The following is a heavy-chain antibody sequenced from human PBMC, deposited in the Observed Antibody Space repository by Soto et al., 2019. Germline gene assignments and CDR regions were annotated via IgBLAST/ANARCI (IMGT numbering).Heavy chain of an antibody. V-gene: IGHV3-23*01. Sequence: EVQLLESGGGLVQPGGSLRLSCAASGFTFSTHAMIWVRQAPGKGLNWVSTVDVGGGSTYYTDSVKGRFTVSRDNSKNTVYLQLNTLRAADTAIYFWARDSGPAGGGACDIWGQGTMVTVSS. CDR1: GFTFSTHA. D-gene: IGHD6-25*01. CDR3: ARDSGPAGGGACDI. J-gene: IGHJ3*02. CDR2: VDVGGGST.